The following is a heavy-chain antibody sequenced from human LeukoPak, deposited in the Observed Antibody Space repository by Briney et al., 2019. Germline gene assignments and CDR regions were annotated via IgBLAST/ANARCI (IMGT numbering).Heavy chain of an antibody. Sequence: GGSLRVSCAASGFTFSSYGMHWIRQAPGKGLEWVAVISYDGSNKYYADSVKGRFTISRDNSKNTLYLQMNSLRAEDTAVYYCAKRNVEMATIPDYDYWGQGTLVTVSS. CDR1: GFTFSSYG. CDR2: ISYDGSNK. CDR3: AKRNVEMATIPDYDY. V-gene: IGHV3-30*18. J-gene: IGHJ4*02. D-gene: IGHD5-24*01.